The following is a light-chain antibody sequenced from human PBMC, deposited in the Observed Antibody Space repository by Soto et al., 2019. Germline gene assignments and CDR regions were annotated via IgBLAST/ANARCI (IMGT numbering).Light chain of an antibody. J-gene: IGKJ5*01. V-gene: IGKV3-20*01. Sequence: EIVLTQSPGTLSLSPGERATLSCRASQSVSSSYLAWYQQKPGQAPRLLIYGASSRATGIPDRFSGSGSGTDFTLTISRLEPEDFTVYYCQKYGSSPPPFGQGTRLEIK. CDR1: QSVSSSY. CDR2: GAS. CDR3: QKYGSSPPP.